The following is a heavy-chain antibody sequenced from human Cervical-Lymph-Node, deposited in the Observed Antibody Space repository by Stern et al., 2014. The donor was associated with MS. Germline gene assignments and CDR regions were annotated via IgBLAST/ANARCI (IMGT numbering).Heavy chain of an antibody. CDR2: IYPGDSDT. J-gene: IGHJ2*01. D-gene: IGHD5-18*01. V-gene: IGHV5-51*01. Sequence: EVQLVESGAEVKKPGESLKISCKGSGYSFTSYWIGWVRQMPGKGLEWMGIIYPGDSDTRYSPSFQGQVTISADKSISTAYLQWSSLKASDTAMYYCAIPRERDPAWDWYFDLWGRGTLVTVSS. CDR1: GYSFTSYW. CDR3: AIPRERDPAWDWYFDL.